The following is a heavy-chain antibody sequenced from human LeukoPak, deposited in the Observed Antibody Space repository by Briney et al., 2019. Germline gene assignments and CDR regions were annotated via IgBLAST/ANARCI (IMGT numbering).Heavy chain of an antibody. V-gene: IGHV4-34*01. Sequence: PPETLSLTCAVYGGSFSGYYWSCIRQPPGKGLEWIGEINHSGSTNYNPSLKSRVTISVDSSKNQFSLKLTSVTAADTAVYYCARPRYLAAAPFDYWGQGTLVTVSS. D-gene: IGHD6-13*01. CDR3: ARPRYLAAAPFDY. CDR2: INHSGST. J-gene: IGHJ4*02. CDR1: GGSFSGYY.